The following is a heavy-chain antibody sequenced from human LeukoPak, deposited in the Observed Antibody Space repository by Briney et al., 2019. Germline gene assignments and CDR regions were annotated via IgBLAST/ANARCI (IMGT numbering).Heavy chain of an antibody. CDR2: TYYMSKWFH. D-gene: IGHD1-1*01. CDR3: ARALERYYFDF. CDR1: GDTVSGNSGA. V-gene: IGHV6-1*01. J-gene: IGHJ4*02. Sequence: SQTLSLTCAISGDTVSGNSGAWIWIRQSPSRGLECLGRTYYMSKWFHEYAVSVKGRIIISPDTANNQFSLHLSSVTADDTGVYYCARALERYYFDFWGQGTLVTVSS.